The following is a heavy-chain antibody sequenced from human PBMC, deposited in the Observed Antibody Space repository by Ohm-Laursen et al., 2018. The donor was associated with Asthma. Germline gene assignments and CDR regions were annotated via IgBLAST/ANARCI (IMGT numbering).Heavy chain of an antibody. J-gene: IGHJ4*02. D-gene: IGHD5-12*01. CDR1: GFTFRAYG. CDR3: AKPRSYDYFDY. Sequence: SLRLSCAASGFTFRAYGMHWVRQAPGKGLEWVAAISYDGVNKYYADSVKGRFTISRDNSKNTPYLQMNSLRAEDTAVYYCAKPRSYDYFDYWGQGTLVTVSS. CDR2: ISYDGVNK. V-gene: IGHV3-30*18.